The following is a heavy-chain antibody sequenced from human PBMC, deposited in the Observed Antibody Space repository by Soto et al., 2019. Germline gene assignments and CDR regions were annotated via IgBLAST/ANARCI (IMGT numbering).Heavy chain of an antibody. CDR3: ARARNRYFDY. D-gene: IGHD1-1*01. Sequence: QVHLQESGPGLVRPSESLSLTCNVSGGSMSTGSYFWSWVRQPPGKGLEWIGYVFRCGSINYSPSFKSRVTISIDTSKNQFSLMLKSVTAADTAVYFCARARNRYFDYWGQGALVTVSS. CDR1: GGSMSTGSYF. V-gene: IGHV4-61*01. CDR2: VFRCGSI. J-gene: IGHJ4*02.